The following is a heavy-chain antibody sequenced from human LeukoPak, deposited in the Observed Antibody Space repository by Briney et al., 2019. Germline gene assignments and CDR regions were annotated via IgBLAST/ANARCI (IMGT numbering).Heavy chain of an antibody. CDR1: GGSISSYY. Sequence: SETLSLTCTVSGGSISSYYWSWLRQPPGKGLEWIGYIYYSRSTNYNPSLKSRVTISVDTPKNQFSLKLSSVTAADTAVYYCARALADYDSSGYLTYWFDPWGQGTLVTVSS. D-gene: IGHD3-22*01. V-gene: IGHV4-59*01. J-gene: IGHJ5*02. CDR2: IYYSRST. CDR3: ARALADYDSSGYLTYWFDP.